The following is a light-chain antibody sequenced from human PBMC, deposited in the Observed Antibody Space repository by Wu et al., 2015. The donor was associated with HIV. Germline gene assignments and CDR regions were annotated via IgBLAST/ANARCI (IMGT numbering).Light chain of an antibody. CDR3: QQYNNLVT. V-gene: IGKV3-15*01. CDR2: CI. J-gene: IGKJ4*01. CDR1: RVLHQ. Sequence: RGRAASPAGSRVLHQLRWYQQKPGQTPTAPHVWCIHQGHWYPTRFSGSGSGTEFTLTISGLQSEDFAVYYCQQYNNLVTFGGGTKVEIK.